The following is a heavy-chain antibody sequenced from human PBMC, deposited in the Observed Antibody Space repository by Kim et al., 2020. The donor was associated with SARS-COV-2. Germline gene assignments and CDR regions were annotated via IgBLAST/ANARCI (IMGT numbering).Heavy chain of an antibody. Sequence: GGSLRLSCAASGFTFDDYAMHWVRQAPGKGLEWVSGISWNSGSIGYADSVKGRFTISRDNAKNSLYLQMNSLRAEDTALYYCAKAPRRTWIQKGGGSFDYWGQGTLVTVSS. D-gene: IGHD5-18*01. CDR1: GFTFDDYA. CDR3: AKAPRRTWIQKGGGSFDY. J-gene: IGHJ4*02. CDR2: ISWNSGSI. V-gene: IGHV3-9*01.